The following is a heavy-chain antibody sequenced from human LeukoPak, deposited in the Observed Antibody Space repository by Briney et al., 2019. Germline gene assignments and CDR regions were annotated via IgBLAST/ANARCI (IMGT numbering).Heavy chain of an antibody. CDR2: INHSGST. J-gene: IGHJ3*02. CDR3: ARRACGGDCYEAFDI. D-gene: IGHD2-21*02. Sequence: SETLSLTCAVYGGSFSGYYRSWIRQPPGMGLEWIGEINHSGSTNYNPSLKSRVTISVDTSKNQFSLKLSSVTAADTAVYYCARRACGGDCYEAFDIWGQGTMVTVSS. V-gene: IGHV4-34*01. CDR1: GGSFSGYY.